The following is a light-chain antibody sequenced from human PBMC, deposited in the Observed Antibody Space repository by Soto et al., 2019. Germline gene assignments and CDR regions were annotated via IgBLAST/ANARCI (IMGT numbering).Light chain of an antibody. CDR3: QQYHTQAT. Sequence: AIRMTQSPSSLSASTGDRVTITCRASQDVSGYVAWYQQKPGRAHNLLVYAASTLQAGVPSRFSGSASGTEFTLTITCLQSEDYATYFCQQYHTQATFGQGTKVDIK. J-gene: IGKJ1*01. V-gene: IGKV1-8*01. CDR1: QDVSGY. CDR2: AAS.